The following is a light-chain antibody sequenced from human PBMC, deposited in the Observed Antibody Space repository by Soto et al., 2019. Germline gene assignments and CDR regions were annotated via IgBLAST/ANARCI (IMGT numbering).Light chain of an antibody. CDR3: QQYNDSPLT. V-gene: IGKV3-15*01. CDR2: GAF. Sequence: EILMTQSPVTLSVFPGERATLSCRASQSVSSNLAWYQQKPGQDPSLLIYGAFTRATGIPARFSGTGSGTEFTLTISSLQSEDFALYYCQQYNDSPLTFGQGTKVEI. J-gene: IGKJ1*01. CDR1: QSVSSN.